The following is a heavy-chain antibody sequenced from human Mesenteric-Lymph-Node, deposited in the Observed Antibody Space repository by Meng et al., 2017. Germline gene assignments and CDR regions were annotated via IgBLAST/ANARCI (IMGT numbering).Heavy chain of an antibody. CDR1: GGSFSGYY. D-gene: IGHD6-19*01. J-gene: IGHJ4*02. Sequence: SKTLSLTCAVYGGSFSGYYWSWIRQPPGKGLEWIGEINHSGSTNYNPSLKSRVTISVDTSKNQFSLKLTSVTAADTAVYYCASRGIAVAGANWGQGTLVTVSS. V-gene: IGHV4-34*01. CDR3: ASRGIAVAGAN. CDR2: INHSGST.